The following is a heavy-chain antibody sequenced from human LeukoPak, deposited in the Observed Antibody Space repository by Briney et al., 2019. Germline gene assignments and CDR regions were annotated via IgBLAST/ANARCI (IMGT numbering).Heavy chain of an antibody. Sequence: SETLSLTCTVSVGSISSYYWSWIRQPPGKGLEWIGYIYYSGSTNYNPSLKSRVTISVDTSKNQFSLKLSSVTAADTAVYYCARDTYYYDSSGYGKFDPWGQGTLVTVSS. J-gene: IGHJ5*02. CDR1: VGSISSYY. V-gene: IGHV4-59*01. CDR3: ARDTYYYDSSGYGKFDP. CDR2: IYYSGST. D-gene: IGHD3-22*01.